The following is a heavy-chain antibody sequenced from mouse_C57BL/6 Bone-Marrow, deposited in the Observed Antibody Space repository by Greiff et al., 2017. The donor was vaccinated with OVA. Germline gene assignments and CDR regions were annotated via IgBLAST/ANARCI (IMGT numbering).Heavy chain of an antibody. D-gene: IGHD1-1*01. CDR3: ARGNFGSSFYAMDY. CDR2: IDPANDNT. V-gene: IGHV14-3*01. CDR1: GFNIKNTY. J-gene: IGHJ4*01. Sequence: VQLQQSVAELVRPGASVKLSCTASGFNIKNTYMHWVKQRPEQGLEWIGRIDPANDNTKYAPKFQGKATMPADTSSNTAYLQLSSLSSEDTAVYCGARGNFGSSFYAMDYWGQGTSVTVSS.